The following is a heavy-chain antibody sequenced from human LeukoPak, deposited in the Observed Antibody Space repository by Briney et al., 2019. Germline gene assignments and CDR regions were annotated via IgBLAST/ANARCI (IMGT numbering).Heavy chain of an antibody. V-gene: IGHV3-7*01. Sequence: RAGGSLRLSCSASGSTFSTYWMSWVRQAPGKGLEWVANVNQDGTETYYADSVKGRFTISRDNAKNSLYLQMNSLRAEDTAVYYCARGPMYYYDSSGSYWGQGTLVTVSS. CDR3: ARGPMYYYDSSGSY. D-gene: IGHD3-22*01. J-gene: IGHJ4*02. CDR2: VNQDGTET. CDR1: GSTFSTYW.